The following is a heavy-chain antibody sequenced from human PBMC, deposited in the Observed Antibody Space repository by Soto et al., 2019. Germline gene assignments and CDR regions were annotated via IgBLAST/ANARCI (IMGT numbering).Heavy chain of an antibody. D-gene: IGHD6-19*01. J-gene: IGHJ6*02. CDR1: GYTLTELS. V-gene: IGHV1-24*01. CDR3: ATESCAVSSGWCRVYYYYYGIDV. Sequence: GASVKVSCKDSGYTLTELSMHWVRQAPGKGLEWMGGFDPEDGETIYAQKFQGRVTMTEDTSTDTAYMELSSLRSEDTAVYYCATESCAVSSGWCRVYYYYYGIDVWGQGTTVTVSS. CDR2: FDPEDGET.